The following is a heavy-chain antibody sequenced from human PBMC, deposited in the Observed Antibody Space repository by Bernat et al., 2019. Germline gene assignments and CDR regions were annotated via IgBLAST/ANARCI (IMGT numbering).Heavy chain of an antibody. Sequence: EVQLLESGGGLVRPGGSLRLSCAASGFTFTSYAMSWVRQAPGKGLEWVSAISGSGDSTYYAHSVKGRFTISRDNPKNTLYLQMNSLRAEDTAVYFCAKDRELVDHWGQGTLVTVSS. V-gene: IGHV3-23*01. CDR3: AKDRELVDH. J-gene: IGHJ4*02. CDR2: ISGSGDST. CDR1: GFTFTSYA. D-gene: IGHD1-26*01.